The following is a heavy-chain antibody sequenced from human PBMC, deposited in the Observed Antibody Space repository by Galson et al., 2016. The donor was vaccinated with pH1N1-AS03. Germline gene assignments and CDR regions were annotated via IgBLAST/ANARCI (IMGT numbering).Heavy chain of an antibody. CDR3: ATGRGYYYEY. V-gene: IGHV3-74*01. D-gene: IGHD3-10*01. J-gene: IGHJ4*02. Sequence: SLRLSCAASGFNFSNLWMHWVRQGPGKGLVWVARVNGDGSSTTYADSVKGRFTISRDNAKNTVYLQMISLRAEDTAVYYCATGRGYYYEYWGQGTLVTVSS. CDR2: VNGDGSST. CDR1: GFNFSNLW.